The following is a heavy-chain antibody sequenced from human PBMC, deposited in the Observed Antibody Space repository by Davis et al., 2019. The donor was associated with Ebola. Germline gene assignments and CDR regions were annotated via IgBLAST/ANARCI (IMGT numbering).Heavy chain of an antibody. D-gene: IGHD6-19*01. CDR2: ISDSGST. CDR1: GNSIGSYY. V-gene: IGHV4-59*01. Sequence: SETLSLTCTVSGNSIGSYYWSWVRQPPGKGLEWIGYISDSGSTKYNPSLKSRATISADTSKNQFSLKVSSVTAADTAVYYCARESAVAGSTYDYWGQGTLVTVSS. CDR3: ARESAVAGSTYDY. J-gene: IGHJ4*02.